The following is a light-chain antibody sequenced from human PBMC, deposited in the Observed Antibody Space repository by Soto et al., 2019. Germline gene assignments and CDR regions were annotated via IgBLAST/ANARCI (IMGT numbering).Light chain of an antibody. CDR1: QSVTSNF. Sequence: EIVLTRSPGTLSLSPGERATLSCRASQSVTSNFLAWYQHTPGQAPRLLIYDASSRAAGIPDRFSGSGSGTDFILTISRLEPGDFAVYYCQQYGSSPRTFGQGTRLEIK. CDR3: QQYGSSPRT. J-gene: IGKJ5*01. CDR2: DAS. V-gene: IGKV3-20*01.